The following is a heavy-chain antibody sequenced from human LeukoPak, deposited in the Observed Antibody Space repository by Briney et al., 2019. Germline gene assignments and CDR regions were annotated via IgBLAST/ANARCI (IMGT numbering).Heavy chain of an antibody. CDR3: AKVPRIVGAGYYFDY. D-gene: IGHD1-26*01. Sequence: GGSLRLSCAASGFTVSSNYMSWVRQAPGKGLEWVSVIYSGGSTYYADSVKGRFTISRDNSKNTLYLQMNSLRAEDTAVYYCAKVPRIVGAGYYFDYWGQGTLVTVSS. CDR1: GFTVSSNY. CDR2: IYSGGST. J-gene: IGHJ4*02. V-gene: IGHV3-53*01.